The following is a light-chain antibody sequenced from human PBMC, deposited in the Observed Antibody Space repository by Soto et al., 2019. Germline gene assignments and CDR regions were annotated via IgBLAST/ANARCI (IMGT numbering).Light chain of an antibody. CDR1: QVISSW. J-gene: IGKJ4*01. Sequence: DVQMTQSPSSLSASVGDRVTITCRASQVISSWLAWYQQKPGKVPKLLISGISTLQSGVPSRFSGSGYGTEFTLTISNLQPEDVATYYCQKYNTAPLTFGGGTKVEIK. V-gene: IGKV1-27*01. CDR3: QKYNTAPLT. CDR2: GIS.